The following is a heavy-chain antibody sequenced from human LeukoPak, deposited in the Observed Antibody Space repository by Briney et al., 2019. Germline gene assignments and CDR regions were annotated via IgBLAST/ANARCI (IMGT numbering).Heavy chain of an antibody. D-gene: IGHD1-7*01. J-gene: IGHJ5*01. V-gene: IGHV3-7*05. Sequence: GSLRLSCAASGFTLSDHYIDWVRQAPGKGLEWVANINQDGSEKYYVDSVKGRFTISRDNAKNSLFLQMNSLRAEDTAVYYCARARNCDSWGQGTLVTVSS. CDR2: INQDGSEK. CDR1: GFTLSDHY. CDR3: ARARNCDS.